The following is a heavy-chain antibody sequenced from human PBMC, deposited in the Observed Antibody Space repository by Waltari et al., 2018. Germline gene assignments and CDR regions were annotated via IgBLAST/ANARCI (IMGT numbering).Heavy chain of an antibody. D-gene: IGHD1-1*01. V-gene: IGHV1-2*06. J-gene: IGHJ4*02. CDR3: ATANILGIGTFDY. Sequence: QVTLVQSGAEVKTPGASVRFSCKASGYTFTKYYIHWVRQAPGQGLEWMGRINPKSGDANYTQPFQGRVIMTRDTSINTAYLEVTGLTSDDTAIFYCATANILGIGTFDYWGQGTLVSVSS. CDR1: GYTFTKYY. CDR2: INPKSGDA.